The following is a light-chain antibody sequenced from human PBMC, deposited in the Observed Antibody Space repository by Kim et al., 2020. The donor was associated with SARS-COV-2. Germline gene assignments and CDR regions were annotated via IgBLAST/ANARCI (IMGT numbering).Light chain of an antibody. CDR1: SSNIGSNR. CDR2: QDD. CDR3: AAWDGSLRSAV. V-gene: IGLV1-47*01. Sequence: QSVLTQPPSASGTPGQRVTISCSGSSSNIGSNRVYWYQQVPGTAPKLLIHQDDRRPSGVPDRFSGSKSGTSASLAISGLRSEDGADYYCAAWDGSLRSAVFGGGTQLTVL. J-gene: IGLJ7*01.